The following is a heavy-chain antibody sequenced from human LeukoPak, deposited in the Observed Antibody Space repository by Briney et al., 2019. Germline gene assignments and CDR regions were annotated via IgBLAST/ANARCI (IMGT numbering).Heavy chain of an antibody. Sequence: GGSLRLSCAASGFTFSSYGMHWVRQAPGKGLEWVAFIRYDGTNKYYADSVKGRFTISRDNSKNTLYLQMNSLRAEDTAVYYCAKDLYYYDSSGYYQNWGQGTLVTVSS. J-gene: IGHJ4*02. D-gene: IGHD3-22*01. V-gene: IGHV3-30*02. CDR2: IRYDGTNK. CDR3: AKDLYYYDSSGYYQN. CDR1: GFTFSSYG.